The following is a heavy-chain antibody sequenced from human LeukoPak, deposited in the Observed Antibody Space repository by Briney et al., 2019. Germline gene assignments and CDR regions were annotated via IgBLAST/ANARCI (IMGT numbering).Heavy chain of an antibody. J-gene: IGHJ4*02. CDR3: ARDGGGSGGYYSRLDD. Sequence: PSETLSLTCTVSGGSISGYYWSWIRQPAGKGLEWIGRIYTSGSTNYNPSLKSRVIMSVDTSKNQFSLKLTSVTAADTAVYYCARDGGGSGGYYSRLDDWGQGTLVTVSS. V-gene: IGHV4-4*07. CDR2: IYTSGST. CDR1: GGSISGYY. D-gene: IGHD3-10*01.